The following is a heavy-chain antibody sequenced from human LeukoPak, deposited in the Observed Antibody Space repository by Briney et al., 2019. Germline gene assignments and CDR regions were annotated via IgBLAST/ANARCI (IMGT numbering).Heavy chain of an antibody. CDR3: ARAYFSSWYMNWFDP. D-gene: IGHD6-13*01. Sequence: PSETLSLTCTVSGYSISSGYYWGWIRQPPGKGLEWIGSIYHSGSTYYNPSLKSRVTISVDTSKNQFSLKLSSVTAADTAVYYCARAYFSSWYMNWFDPWGQGILVTVSS. J-gene: IGHJ5*02. V-gene: IGHV4-38-2*02. CDR2: IYHSGST. CDR1: GYSISSGYY.